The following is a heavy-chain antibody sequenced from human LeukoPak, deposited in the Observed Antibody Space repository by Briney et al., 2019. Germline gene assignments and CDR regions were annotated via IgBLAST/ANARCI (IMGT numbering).Heavy chain of an antibody. J-gene: IGHJ6*03. V-gene: IGHV1-69*06. CDR1: GGTFSSYA. Sequence: SVKVSCKASGGTFSSYAISWVRQAPGQGLEWMGGIIPIFGTANYAQKFQGRVTITADKSTSTAYMELSSLRSEDTAVYYCARAGSSSTSRYYMDVWGKGTTVTVSS. CDR3: ARAGSSSTSRYYMDV. D-gene: IGHD2-2*01. CDR2: IIPIFGTA.